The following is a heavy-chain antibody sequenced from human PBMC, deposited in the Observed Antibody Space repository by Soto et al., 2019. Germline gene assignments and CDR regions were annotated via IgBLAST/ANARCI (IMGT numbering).Heavy chain of an antibody. V-gene: IGHV3-48*01. D-gene: IGHD3-10*01. Sequence: PGGSLRLSCAASGFTFSSYSMNWVRQAPGKGLEWVSYISSSSNTIYYADSVKGRFTISRDNAKNSLYLQMNSLRAEDTAVYYCARLGPYGSESYSFRYNRFDPWGQGT. J-gene: IGHJ5*02. CDR2: ISSSSNTI. CDR1: GFTFSSYS. CDR3: ARLGPYGSESYSFRYNRFDP.